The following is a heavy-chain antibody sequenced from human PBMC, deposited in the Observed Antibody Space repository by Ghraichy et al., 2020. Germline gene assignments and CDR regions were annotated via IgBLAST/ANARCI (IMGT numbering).Heavy chain of an antibody. D-gene: IGHD3-22*01. J-gene: IGHJ2*01. CDR2: IYYSGST. CDR1: GGSISSYY. V-gene: IGHV4-59*01. CDR3: ARVRYDSSGYYRSYWYFDL. Sequence: ESLNISCTVSGGSISSYYWSWIRQPPGKGLEWIGYIYYSGSTNYNPSLKSRVTISVDTSKNQFSLKLSSVTAADTAVYYCARVRYDSSGYYRSYWYFDLWGRGTLVTVSS.